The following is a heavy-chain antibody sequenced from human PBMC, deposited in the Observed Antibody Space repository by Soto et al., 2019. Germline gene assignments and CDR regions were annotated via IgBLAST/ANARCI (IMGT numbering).Heavy chain of an antibody. Sequence: GASVKVSCKASGYTFSNYAMHWVRQAPGQRLEWMGWINAGNGNTKYSQKFQDRVTITRDTSASTAYMELSSLRSEDTAVYYCAKGGNIAVVVADYGMDVWGQGTTVTSP. J-gene: IGHJ6*02. V-gene: IGHV1-3*01. CDR1: GYTFSNYA. CDR3: AKGGNIAVVVADYGMDV. D-gene: IGHD2-15*01. CDR2: INAGNGNT.